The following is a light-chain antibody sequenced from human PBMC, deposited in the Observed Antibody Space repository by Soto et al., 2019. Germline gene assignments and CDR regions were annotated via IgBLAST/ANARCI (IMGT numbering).Light chain of an antibody. CDR1: QNINSPY. Sequence: EIVLTQSPGTLSLSPGDRATLSCRVNQNINSPYLAWYQHKPGQAPRLLVFGTSSRATGIPDRFSGSRSGTDFTLPTQRLEPEDFALYYCQHYGSSPRRTFGQGTKVEMK. V-gene: IGKV3-20*01. CDR2: GTS. CDR3: QHYGSSPRRT. J-gene: IGKJ1*01.